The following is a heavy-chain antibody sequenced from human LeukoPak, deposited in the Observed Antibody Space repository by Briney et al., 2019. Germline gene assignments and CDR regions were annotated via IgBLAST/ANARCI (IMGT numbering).Heavy chain of an antibody. CDR3: ARDPSSWSSSWNDY. Sequence: GRSLRLSCAASGFTFSSYGMHWVRQAPGKGLEWVAVIWYDGSNKYYADSVKGRITISRDNSKNTLYLQMSSLRAEDTAVYYCARDPSSWSSSWNDYWGQGTLVTVSS. CDR1: GFTFSSYG. V-gene: IGHV3-33*01. J-gene: IGHJ4*02. CDR2: IWYDGSNK. D-gene: IGHD6-13*01.